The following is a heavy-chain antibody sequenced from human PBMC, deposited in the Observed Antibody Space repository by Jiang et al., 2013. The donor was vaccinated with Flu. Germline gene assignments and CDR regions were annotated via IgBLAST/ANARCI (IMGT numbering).Heavy chain of an antibody. V-gene: IGHV3-66*01. D-gene: IGHD6-13*01. Sequence: GSTYYADSVKGRFTISRDNSKNTLYLQMNSLRAEDTAVYYCARDGEGAAGGMDVWGQGTTVTVSS. CDR3: ARDGEGAAGGMDV. J-gene: IGHJ6*02. CDR2: GST.